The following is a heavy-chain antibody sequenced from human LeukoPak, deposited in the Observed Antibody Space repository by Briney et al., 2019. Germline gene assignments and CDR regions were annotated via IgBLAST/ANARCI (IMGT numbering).Heavy chain of an antibody. V-gene: IGHV1-2*02. J-gene: IGHJ4*02. CDR3: ARVGSGYSYHFDY. D-gene: IGHD3-22*01. CDR2: INPNSGGT. CDR1: GYTFTGYY. Sequence: GASVKVSCKASGYTFTGYYMHWVRQAPGQGLEWMGWINPNSGGTNYAQKFQGRVTMTRDTSTSTAYMELSRLRSDDTAVYYCARVGSGYSYHFDYWGQGTLVTVSS.